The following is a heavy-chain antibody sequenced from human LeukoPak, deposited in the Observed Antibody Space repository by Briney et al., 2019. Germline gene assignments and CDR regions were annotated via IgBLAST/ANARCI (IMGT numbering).Heavy chain of an antibody. CDR2: IWYDGSNK. V-gene: IGHV3-33*01. CDR1: GFTFSSYG. D-gene: IGHD1-26*01. J-gene: IGHJ4*02. CDR3: ARDRGIVGALDGFDY. Sequence: GGSLRLSCAASGFTFSSYGMHWVRQAPGKGLEWVAVIWYDGSNKYYADSVKGRFTISRDNSKNTLYLQMNSLRAEDTAVYYCARDRGIVGALDGFDYWGQGPLVTVSS.